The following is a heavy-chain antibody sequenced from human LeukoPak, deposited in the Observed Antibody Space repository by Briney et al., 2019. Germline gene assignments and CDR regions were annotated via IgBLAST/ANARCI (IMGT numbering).Heavy chain of an antibody. V-gene: IGHV4-59*01. D-gene: IGHD6-19*01. CDR1: GGSISSYY. J-gene: IGHJ4*02. CDR2: IYHTGST. Sequence: SETLSLTCTVSGGSISSYYWSWIRQPPGKGLEWIGFIYHTGSTNYNPSLKSRVTISVDTSKNQFSLKLSSVTAADTAVYYCATYSGWYDYWGQGTLVTVSS. CDR3: ATYSGWYDY.